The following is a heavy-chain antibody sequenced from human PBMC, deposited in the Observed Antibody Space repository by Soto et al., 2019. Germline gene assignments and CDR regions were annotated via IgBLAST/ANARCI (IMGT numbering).Heavy chain of an antibody. CDR3: ARAVVDTAMVAYFDY. J-gene: IGHJ4*02. D-gene: IGHD5-18*01. Sequence: PSETLSLTCTVSGGSISSYYWSWIRQPPWKGLEWIGYIYYSGSTNYNPSLKSRVTISVDTSKNQFSLKLSSVTAADTAVYYCARAVVDTAMVAYFDYWGQGTLVTVSS. CDR2: IYYSGST. CDR1: GGSISSYY. V-gene: IGHV4-59*01.